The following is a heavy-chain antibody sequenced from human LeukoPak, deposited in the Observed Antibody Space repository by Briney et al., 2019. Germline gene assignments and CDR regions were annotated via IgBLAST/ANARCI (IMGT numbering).Heavy chain of an antibody. CDR3: ARASMVRGVIKFLYFDY. CDR1: GFTFSSYA. D-gene: IGHD3-10*01. V-gene: IGHV3-23*01. J-gene: IGHJ4*02. Sequence: GGSLRLSCAASGFTFSSYAMSWVRQAPGKGLEWVSAISGSGGSTYYADSVKGRFTISRDNTKNTLYLQMNSLRAEDTAVYYCARASMVRGVIKFLYFDYWGQGTLVTVSS. CDR2: ISGSGGST.